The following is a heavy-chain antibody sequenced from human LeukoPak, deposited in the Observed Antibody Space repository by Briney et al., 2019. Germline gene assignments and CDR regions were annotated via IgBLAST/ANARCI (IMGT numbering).Heavy chain of an antibody. V-gene: IGHV4-39*07. CDR2: IYYSGST. CDR1: GGSISSSSYY. J-gene: IGHJ5*02. Sequence: PSETLSLTCTVSGGSISSSSYYWGWIRQPPGKGLEWIGGIYYSGSTYYNPSLKSRVTISVDTSKNQFSLKLSSVTAADTAVYYCARVDQPSSSLLWFDPWGQGTLVTVSS. D-gene: IGHD6-13*01. CDR3: ARVDQPSSSLLWFDP.